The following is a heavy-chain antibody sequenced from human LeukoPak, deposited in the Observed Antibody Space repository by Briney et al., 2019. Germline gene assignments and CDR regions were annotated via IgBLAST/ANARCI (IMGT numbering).Heavy chain of an antibody. CDR1: GYTFTSYD. V-gene: IGHV1-8*03. Sequence: ASVKVSCKASGYTFTSYDINWVRQATGQGLEWMGWMNPNSGNTGYAQKFQGRVTITRNTSISTAYMELSSLRSEDTAVYYCARGYDFWSGYGGPRFDPWGQGTLVTVSS. CDR2: MNPNSGNT. J-gene: IGHJ5*02. D-gene: IGHD3-3*01. CDR3: ARGYDFWSGYGGPRFDP.